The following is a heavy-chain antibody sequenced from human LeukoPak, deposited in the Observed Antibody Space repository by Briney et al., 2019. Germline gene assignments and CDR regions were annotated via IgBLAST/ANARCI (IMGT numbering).Heavy chain of an antibody. D-gene: IGHD2/OR15-2a*01. Sequence: GGSLRLSCAASGFSFSTSPMSWVRQPPGKGLEWVSAMNNGPGATFYRDSVRGRFTISRDDSKSTLYLQMNSLRAEDRGTYYCAKTHFDLLDVWGQGTTVTVSS. J-gene: IGHJ6*02. CDR2: MNNGPGAT. V-gene: IGHV3-23*01. CDR3: AKTHFDLLDV. CDR1: GFSFSTSP.